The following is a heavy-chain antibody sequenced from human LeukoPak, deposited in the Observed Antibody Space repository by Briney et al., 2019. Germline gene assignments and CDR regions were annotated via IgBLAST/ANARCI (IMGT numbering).Heavy chain of an antibody. CDR2: IWYDGSHI. V-gene: IGHV3-33*01. D-gene: IGHD4-17*01. CDR3: ATENGDYTFDY. CDR1: GFSFSTHG. Sequence: GGSLRLSCVASGFSFSTHGMHWVRQAPGKGLDLVAIIWYDGSHINYADSVKGRFTISRDNSKNTLYLQMNSLRAEDTALYYCATENGDYTFDYWGQGTLVTVSS. J-gene: IGHJ4*02.